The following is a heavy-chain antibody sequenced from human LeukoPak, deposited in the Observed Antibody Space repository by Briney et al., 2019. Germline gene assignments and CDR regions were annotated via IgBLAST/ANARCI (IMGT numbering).Heavy chain of an antibody. D-gene: IGHD1-20*01. CDR2: ISSSSSYI. CDR1: GFTFSSYS. CDR3: ARDLTGTLSMDV. V-gene: IGHV3-21*01. J-gene: IGHJ6*03. Sequence: GGSLRLSCAASGFTFSSYSMNWVRQAPGKGLEWVSSISSSSSYIYYADSVQGRFTISRDNAKNSLYLQMNSLRAGDTAVYYCARDLTGTLSMDVWGKGTTVTVSS.